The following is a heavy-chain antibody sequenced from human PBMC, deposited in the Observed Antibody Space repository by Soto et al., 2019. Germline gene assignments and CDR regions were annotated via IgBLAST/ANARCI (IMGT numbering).Heavy chain of an antibody. CDR1: GGTFSSYA. J-gene: IGHJ4*02. V-gene: IGHV1-69*13. D-gene: IGHD2-8*01. CDR3: ARVGGYCTNGVCSPFDY. CDR2: IIPIFGTA. Sequence: SVKVYCKTSGGTFSSYAISWVRQAPGQGLEWMGGIIPIFGTANYAQKFQGRVTITADESTSTAYMELSSLRSEDTAVYYCARVGGYCTNGVCSPFDYWGQGTLVTVSS.